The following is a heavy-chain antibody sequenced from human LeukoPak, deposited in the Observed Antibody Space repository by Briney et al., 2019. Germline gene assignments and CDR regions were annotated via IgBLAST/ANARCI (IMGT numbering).Heavy chain of an antibody. D-gene: IGHD3-22*01. CDR1: GGSISSYY. V-gene: IGHV4-59*12. Sequence: SETLSLTCTVSGGSISSYYWSWIRQPPGKGLEWIGYIYYSRSTNYNPSLKSRVTISVDTSRNQFSLKLISVTAADTAVYYCARDRSVVYYYDSSGYTPDFDYWGQGILVTVSS. CDR3: ARDRSVVYYYDSSGYTPDFDY. CDR2: IYYSRST. J-gene: IGHJ4*02.